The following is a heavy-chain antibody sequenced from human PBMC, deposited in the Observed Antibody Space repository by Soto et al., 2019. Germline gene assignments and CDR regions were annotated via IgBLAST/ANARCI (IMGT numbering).Heavy chain of an antibody. CDR1: GGTFSSYA. Sequence: SVKVSCKASGGTFSSYAISWVRQAPGQGLEWMGGIIPIFGTANYAQKFQGRVTITADESTSTAYMELSSLRSEDTAVYYCARSGGYCSSTSCSIKWPQLDYWGQGNLVT. V-gene: IGHV1-69*13. J-gene: IGHJ4*02. CDR2: IIPIFGTA. CDR3: ARSGGYCSSTSCSIKWPQLDY. D-gene: IGHD2-2*03.